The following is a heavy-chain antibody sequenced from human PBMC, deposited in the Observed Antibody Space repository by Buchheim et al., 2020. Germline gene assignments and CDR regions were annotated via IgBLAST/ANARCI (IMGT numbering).Heavy chain of an antibody. Sequence: EVQLVESGGGLVKPGGSLRLSCAASGFTFSDYSMNWVRQAPGKGLEWVSSISSSSYIYYADSVKGRFTISRDNAKNSLYLQMNSLRAEDTAVYYCAVEPSSIAAKIWVNYWGQGTL. CDR3: AVEPSSIAAKIWVNY. V-gene: IGHV3-21*01. CDR1: GFTFSDYS. J-gene: IGHJ4*02. CDR2: ISSSSYI. D-gene: IGHD6-6*01.